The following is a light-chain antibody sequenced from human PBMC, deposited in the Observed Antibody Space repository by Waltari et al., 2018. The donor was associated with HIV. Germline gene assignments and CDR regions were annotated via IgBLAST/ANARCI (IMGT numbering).Light chain of an antibody. V-gene: IGLV1-47*01. J-gene: IGLJ2*01. CDR3: AAWDDSLSGLHVV. CDR2: RNN. Sequence: QSVLTQPPSASGTPGQRVTISCSGSSSNIGRNYVYWYQQLPGTGPKLLIYRNNQRPSGVPDRFSGSKSGTSASLAISGLRSEDEADYYCAAWDDSLSGLHVVFGGGTKVTVL. CDR1: SSNIGRNY.